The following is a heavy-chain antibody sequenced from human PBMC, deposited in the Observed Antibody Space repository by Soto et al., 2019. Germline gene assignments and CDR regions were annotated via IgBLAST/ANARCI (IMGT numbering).Heavy chain of an antibody. CDR1: GGSISSSSYY. D-gene: IGHD3-10*01. V-gene: IGHV4-39*01. J-gene: IGHJ6*02. CDR2: IYYSGST. CDR3: ARQRMGHYGSASYGYYYGMDV. Sequence: SETLSLTCTVSGGSISSSSYYWGWIRQPPGKGLEWIGSIYYSGSTYYNPSLKSRVTISVDTSKNQFSLKLSSVTAADKAVYYCARQRMGHYGSASYGYYYGMDVWGQATTVTV.